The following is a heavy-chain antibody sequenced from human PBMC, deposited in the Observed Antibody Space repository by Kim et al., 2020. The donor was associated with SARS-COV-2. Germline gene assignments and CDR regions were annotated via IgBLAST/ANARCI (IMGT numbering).Heavy chain of an antibody. J-gene: IGHJ4*02. D-gene: IGHD3-10*01. CDR1: GFTFSSYA. V-gene: IGHV3-30*04. CDR3: ARDDFGGFDY. CDR2: ISYDGSNK. Sequence: GGSLRLSCAASGFTFSSYAMHWVRQAPGKGLEWVAVISYDGSNKYYADSVKGRFTISRDNSKNTLYLQMNSLRAEDTAVYYCARDDFGGFDYWGQGTLVT.